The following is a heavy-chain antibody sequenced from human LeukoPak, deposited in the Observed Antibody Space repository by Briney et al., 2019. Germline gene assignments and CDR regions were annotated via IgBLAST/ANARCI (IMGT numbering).Heavy chain of an antibody. V-gene: IGHV4-61*01. Sequence: SETLSLTCSVSGGSVSSGNYYWSWIRRPPGKGLEWIGHVDYSGTTSYNPSLRRRVAISLETSKNQFSLKVMYLTAADTAVYYCARGIRTGYGYWGQGTLVTVSS. J-gene: IGHJ4*02. D-gene: IGHD1-1*01. CDR1: GGSVSSGNYY. CDR3: ARGIRTGYGY. CDR2: VDYSGTT.